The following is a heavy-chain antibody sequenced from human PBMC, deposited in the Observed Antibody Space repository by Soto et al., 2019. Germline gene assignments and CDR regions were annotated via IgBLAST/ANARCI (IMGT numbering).Heavy chain of an antibody. CDR1: GFTFSNAW. CDR3: TTEFYYDFWSGYYSTVNFDY. CDR2: IKSKTDGGTT. J-gene: IGHJ4*02. Sequence: GGSLRLSCAASGFTFSNAWMSWVRQAPGKGLEWVGRIKSKTDGGTTDYAAPVKGRFTISRDDSKNTLYLQMNSLKTEDTAVYYCTTEFYYDFWSGYYSTVNFDYWGQGTLVTVSS. D-gene: IGHD3-3*01. V-gene: IGHV3-15*01.